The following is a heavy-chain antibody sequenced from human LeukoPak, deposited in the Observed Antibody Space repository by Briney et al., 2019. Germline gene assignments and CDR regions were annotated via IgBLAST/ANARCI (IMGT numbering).Heavy chain of an antibody. CDR2: INPNSGGT. CDR3: ARGGHYYGSGSYGDAFDI. D-gene: IGHD3-10*01. CDR1: GYTFTGYY. J-gene: IGHJ3*02. V-gene: IGHV1-2*02. Sequence: ASVKVSCKASGYTFTGYYMHWVRQAPGQGLEWMGWINPNSGGTNYAQKFQGRVTMTRDTSISTAYMELSRLRSDDTAVYYCARGGHYYGSGSYGDAFDIWGQGTMVTVSS.